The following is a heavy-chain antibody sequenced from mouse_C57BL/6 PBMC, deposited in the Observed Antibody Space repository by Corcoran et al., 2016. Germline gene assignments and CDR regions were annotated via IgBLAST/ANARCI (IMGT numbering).Heavy chain of an antibody. J-gene: IGHJ1*03. CDR3: ARPFNWDGYFDV. CDR2: INTYSGVP. V-gene: IGHV9-3*01. D-gene: IGHD4-1*01. CDR1: GYTFTTYG. Sequence: QIQLVQSGPELKKPGETVKISCKASGYTFTTYGMSWVKQAPGKGLKWMGWINTYSGVPTYADDFKGRFAFSLETSASTAYLQINNLNNEDTATYFCARPFNWDGYFDVWGTGTTVTVSS.